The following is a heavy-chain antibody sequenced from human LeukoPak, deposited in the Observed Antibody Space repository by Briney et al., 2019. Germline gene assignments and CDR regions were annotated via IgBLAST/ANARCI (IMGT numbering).Heavy chain of an antibody. V-gene: IGHV1-18*01. J-gene: IGHJ4*02. CDR2: ISAYNGNT. CDR1: GYTFTSYG. D-gene: IGHD4-17*01. CDR3: AVTGDYRDRSQFDY. Sequence: ASVKVSCKASGYTFTSYGISWVRQAPGQGLEWMEWISAYNGNTNYAQKLQGRVTMTTDTSTSTAYMELRSLRSDDTAVYYCAVTGDYRDRSQFDYWGQGTLVTVSS.